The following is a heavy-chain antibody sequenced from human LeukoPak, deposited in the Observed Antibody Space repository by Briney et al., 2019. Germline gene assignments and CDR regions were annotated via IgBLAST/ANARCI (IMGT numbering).Heavy chain of an antibody. CDR1: GFTFSSYS. V-gene: IGHV3-21*01. Sequence: NPGGSLRLSCAASGFTFSSYSMNWVRQAPGKGLEWVSSISSSSSYIYYADSVKGRFTISRDNAKNSLYLQMNSLRAEDTAVYYCARDGVYYDSSGLDYWGQGTLVTVSS. J-gene: IGHJ4*02. D-gene: IGHD3-22*01. CDR3: ARDGVYYDSSGLDY. CDR2: ISSSSSYI.